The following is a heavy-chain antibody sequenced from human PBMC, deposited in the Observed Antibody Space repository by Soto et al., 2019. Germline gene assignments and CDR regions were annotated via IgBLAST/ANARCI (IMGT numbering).Heavy chain of an antibody. D-gene: IGHD1-7*01. J-gene: IGHJ3*02. CDR2: IKQDGSEK. CDR3: ARDPIEYNWNYPDAFDI. Sequence: EVQLVESGGGLVQPGGSLRLSCAASGFTFRNYWMNWVRQGPGKGLEWVANIKQDGSEKYYVDSVKGRFTISRDNAKNSLYLQMNSLRAEDTAVYYCARDPIEYNWNYPDAFDIWGQGTMVTVSS. V-gene: IGHV3-7*03. CDR1: GFTFRNYW.